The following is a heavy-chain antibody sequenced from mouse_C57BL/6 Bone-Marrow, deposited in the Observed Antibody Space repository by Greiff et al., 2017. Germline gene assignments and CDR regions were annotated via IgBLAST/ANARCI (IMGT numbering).Heavy chain of an antibody. CDR3: TGEMRGMDY. Sequence: DVHLVESGGGLVQPGGSMKLSCVASGFTFSNYWMNWVRQSPEKGLEWVAQIRLKSDNYATHYAESVKGRFTISRDDSKSSVYLQMNNLRAEDTGIYYCTGEMRGMDYWGQGTSVTVSS. V-gene: IGHV6-3*01. CDR2: IRLKSDNYAT. CDR1: GFTFSNYW. J-gene: IGHJ4*01.